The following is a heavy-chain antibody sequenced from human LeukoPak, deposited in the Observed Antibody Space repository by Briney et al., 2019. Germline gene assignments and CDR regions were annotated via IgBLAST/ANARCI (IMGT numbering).Heavy chain of an antibody. D-gene: IGHD3-22*01. CDR1: GFTFSSYS. CDR2: ISTMSTYI. V-gene: IGHV3-21*01. CDR3: ATGQWGMIVDY. J-gene: IGHJ4*02. Sequence: PGGSLRLSCAASGFTFSSYSMNWVRQAPGKGLEWVSSISTMSTYIYPTDSAKGLFSISRDNAKNSLFLQMNSLRAEDTAVYYCATGQWGMIVDYWGQGTLVTVSS.